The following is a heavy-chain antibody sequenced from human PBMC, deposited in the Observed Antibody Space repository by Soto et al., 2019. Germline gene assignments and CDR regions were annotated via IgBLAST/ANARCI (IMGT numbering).Heavy chain of an antibody. J-gene: IGHJ5*02. CDR3: AKSGSSGWYGWFDP. CDR2: IYWNDDK. Sequence: SGPTLVNPTQTLTLTFIFSGVSVIAVVVGGGGIRQPPGKALEWLGFIYWNDDKRYSPSLKSRLTITKDTSKNQVVLTMTNMDPVDTATYYCAKSGSSGWYGWFDPWGQGTLVTVSS. D-gene: IGHD6-19*01. V-gene: IGHV2-5*01. CDR1: GVSVIAVVVG.